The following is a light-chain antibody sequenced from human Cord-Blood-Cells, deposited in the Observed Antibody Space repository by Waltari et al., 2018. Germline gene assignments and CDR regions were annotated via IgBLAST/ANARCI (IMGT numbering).Light chain of an antibody. CDR3: QQSYSTPYT. Sequence: DIQMTKSPSSLSESVGDRVTITCRASQSISSYLNWYQQKPAKAPKLLIYAASSLQSGVPSRFSGSGSWTDFTLPIISLQPEDFATYYCQQSYSTPYTFGQGTKLEIK. J-gene: IGKJ2*01. CDR1: QSISSY. CDR2: AAS. V-gene: IGKV1-39*01.